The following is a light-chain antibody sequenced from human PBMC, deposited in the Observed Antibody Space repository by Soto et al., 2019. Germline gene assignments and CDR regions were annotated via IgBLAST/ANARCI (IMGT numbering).Light chain of an antibody. CDR1: QSITTTS. Sequence: ENVLTQSPGTLSLSPGERATLSCRARQSITTTSLAWYQQKPGQAVRLLIYDTSTSATAIPDRFSGSWSGADFTLTISRLEPEDFAVYYCQQYGSSRLTFGGGTKVDIK. V-gene: IGKV3-20*01. CDR3: QQYGSSRLT. CDR2: DTS. J-gene: IGKJ4*01.